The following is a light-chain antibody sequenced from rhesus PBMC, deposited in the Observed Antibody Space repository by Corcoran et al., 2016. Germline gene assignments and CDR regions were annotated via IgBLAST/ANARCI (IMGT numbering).Light chain of an antibody. CDR2: GAS. V-gene: IGKV3-24*04. CDR3: QQSSNLYS. Sequence: ETVVTQSPATLSLSPGEGDTLSCRASQYVGSYLAWYQQQPGQSPRLLIYGASIRATGIPDRFSGSESGTDFTLTFSSLEPEDVGLYYCQQSSNLYSFGQGTKVEIK. CDR1: QYVGSY. J-gene: IGKJ2*01.